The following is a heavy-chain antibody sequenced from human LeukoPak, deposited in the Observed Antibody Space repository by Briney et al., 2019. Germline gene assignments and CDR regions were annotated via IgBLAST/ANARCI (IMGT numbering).Heavy chain of an antibody. Sequence: SEALSLTCTVSGGSISSYYWSWIRQPPGKGLEWIGYIYYSGSTNYNPSLKSRVTISVDTSKNQFSLKLSSVTAADTAVYYCARGAMVRGVTFDPWGRGTLVTVSS. CDR2: IYYSGST. V-gene: IGHV4-59*01. J-gene: IGHJ5*02. D-gene: IGHD3-10*01. CDR3: ARGAMVRGVTFDP. CDR1: GGSISSYY.